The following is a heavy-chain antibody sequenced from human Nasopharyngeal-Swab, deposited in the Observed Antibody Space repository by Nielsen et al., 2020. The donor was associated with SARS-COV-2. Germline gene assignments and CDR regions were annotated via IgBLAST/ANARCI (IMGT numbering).Heavy chain of an antibody. CDR3: AREAYYYDSSGLVRDLYYYYMDV. CDR1: GGSISSYY. CDR2: IYYSGST. V-gene: IGHV4-59*08. J-gene: IGHJ6*03. D-gene: IGHD3-22*01. Sequence: SETLSLTCTVSGGSISSYYWSWIRQPPGKGLEWIGYIYYSGSTYYNPSLKSRVTISVDTSKNQFSLKLSSVTAADTAVYYCAREAYYYDSSGLVRDLYYYYMDVWGKGTTVTVSS.